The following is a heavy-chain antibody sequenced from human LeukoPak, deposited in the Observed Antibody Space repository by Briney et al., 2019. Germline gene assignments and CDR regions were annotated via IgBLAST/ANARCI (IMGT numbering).Heavy chain of an antibody. Sequence: PSETLSLTCTVSGGSISSSSHYWGWIRQPPGKGLEWIGSIYYSGSTYYNPSLKSRVTISVDTSKNQFSLKLSSVTAADTAVNYCARHRWGSGSYPLAYYYYYMDVWGKGTTVTVSS. V-gene: IGHV4-39*01. CDR2: IYYSGST. J-gene: IGHJ6*03. D-gene: IGHD3-10*01. CDR3: ARHRWGSGSYPLAYYYYYMDV. CDR1: GGSISSSSHY.